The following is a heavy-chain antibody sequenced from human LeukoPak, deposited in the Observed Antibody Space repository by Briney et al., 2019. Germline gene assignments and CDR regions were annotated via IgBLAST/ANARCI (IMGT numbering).Heavy chain of an antibody. CDR1: GFTLSSYG. V-gene: IGHV3-30*18. CDR3: AKGDSGSYYKALDY. J-gene: IGHJ4*02. D-gene: IGHD3-10*01. Sequence: PGRSLRLSCAVSGFTLSSYGIHWVRQAPGKGLEWVAVISSDESDKYYVDSVKGRFTISRDNTKNTLYLQMNRLRAEDTAVYYCAKGDSGSYYKALDYWGQGTLVTVSS. CDR2: ISSDESDK.